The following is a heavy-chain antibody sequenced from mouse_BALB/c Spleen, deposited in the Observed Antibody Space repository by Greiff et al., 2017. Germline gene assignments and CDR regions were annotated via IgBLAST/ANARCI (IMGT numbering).Heavy chain of an antibody. J-gene: IGHJ3*01. CDR3: ARGHYYGSSPFAY. V-gene: IGHV5-4*02. CDR1: GFTFSDYY. CDR2: ISDGGSYT. D-gene: IGHD1-1*01. Sequence: EVKLMESGGGLVKPGGSLKLSCAASGFTFSDYYMYWVRQTPEKRLEWVATISDGGSYTYYPDSVKGRFTISRDNAKNNLYLQMSSLKSEDTAMYYCARGHYYGSSPFAYWGQGTLVTVSA.